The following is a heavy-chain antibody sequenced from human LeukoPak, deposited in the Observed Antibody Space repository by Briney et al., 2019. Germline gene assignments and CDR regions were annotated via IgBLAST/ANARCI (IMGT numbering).Heavy chain of an antibody. J-gene: IGHJ4*02. V-gene: IGHV3-73*01. CDR1: GFTFSGSA. CDR2: IRSKDNSYAT. Sequence: GGSLRLSCAASGFTFSGSAMHWVRQASGKGLEWVGRIRSKDNSYATAYAASVKGSFTISRDDSKNTAYQQMNSLKTVDTAVYYCTSQGILTGYPVDYCGQGTLVTVSS. CDR3: TSQGILTGYPVDY. D-gene: IGHD3-9*01.